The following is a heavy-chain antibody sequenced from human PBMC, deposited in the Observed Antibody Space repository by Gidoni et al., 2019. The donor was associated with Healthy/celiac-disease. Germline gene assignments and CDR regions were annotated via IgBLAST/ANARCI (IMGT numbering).Heavy chain of an antibody. V-gene: IGHV4-34*01. J-gene: IGHJ4*02. CDR2: INHSGST. Sequence: PGKGLAWIGEINHSGSTNYNPSLKSRVTISVDTSKNQFSLKLSSVTAADTAVYYCARGRGITMVRGVIGFDYWGQGTLVTVSS. CDR3: ARGRGITMVRGVIGFDY. D-gene: IGHD3-10*01.